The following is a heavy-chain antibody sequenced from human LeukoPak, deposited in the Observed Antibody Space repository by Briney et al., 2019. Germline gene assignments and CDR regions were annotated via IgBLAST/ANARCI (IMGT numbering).Heavy chain of an antibody. CDR1: GYTFTGYY. CDR2: INPNSGDT. Sequence: ASVKVSRKASGYTFTGYYIHWVRQAPGQGLEWMGRINPNSGDTNYAQKFQGRVTVTRDTSISTAYMELSRLRSDDTAVYFCARAGALYDAFDIWGQGTMVTVSS. D-gene: IGHD4/OR15-4a*01. V-gene: IGHV1-2*06. CDR3: ARAGALYDAFDI. J-gene: IGHJ3*02.